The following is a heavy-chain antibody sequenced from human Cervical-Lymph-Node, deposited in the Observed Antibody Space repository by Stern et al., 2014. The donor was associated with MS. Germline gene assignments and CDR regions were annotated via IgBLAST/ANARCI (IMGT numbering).Heavy chain of an antibody. V-gene: IGHV3-23*04. J-gene: IGHJ4*02. CDR3: AKPTVTSLSDY. CDR1: GCTFRSYA. CDR2: ISGTGCSK. Sequence: EVQLVESGGGLGQPGGDRRLSCAGSGCTFRSYAMSWVRQATGKGLELASAISGTGCSKQNAGSAKGRFTNSRANYNDTLDLPMNSLRAEDRAVYYCAKPTVTSLSDYGGQGTLVPVSS. D-gene: IGHD4-17*01.